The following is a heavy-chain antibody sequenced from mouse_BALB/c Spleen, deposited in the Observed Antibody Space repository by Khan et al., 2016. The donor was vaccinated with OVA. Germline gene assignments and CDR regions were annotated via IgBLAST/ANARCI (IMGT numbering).Heavy chain of an antibody. CDR1: GYTFTSNT. CDR2: INPRSAYS. J-gene: IGHJ4*01. D-gene: IGHD1-1*01. Sequence: QVQLKQSGAELARPGASVKMSCKASGYTFTSNTIHWIKQRPGQGLEWIGYINPRSAYSNYNQKFKDMATLTADKSSSTAYMQLSSLTSEDSAVYYCARRTSVYAMDYWGQGTSVTGSS. V-gene: IGHV1-4*01. CDR3: ARRTSVYAMDY.